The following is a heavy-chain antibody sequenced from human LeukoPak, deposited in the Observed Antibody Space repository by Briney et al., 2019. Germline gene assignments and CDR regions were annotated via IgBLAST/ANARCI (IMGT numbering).Heavy chain of an antibody. J-gene: IGHJ4*02. Sequence: GGSLRLSCAASGFTFSSYSMNWVRQAPGKGLEWVSSISSSSSYIYYADSGKGRFTISRDHAKKSLYLQMNSLRAEGTAVYYCAKDYYGSGSYSIFDYWGQGTLVTVSS. CDR3: AKDYYGSGSYSIFDY. CDR2: ISSSSSYI. D-gene: IGHD3-10*01. V-gene: IGHV3-21*01. CDR1: GFTFSSYS.